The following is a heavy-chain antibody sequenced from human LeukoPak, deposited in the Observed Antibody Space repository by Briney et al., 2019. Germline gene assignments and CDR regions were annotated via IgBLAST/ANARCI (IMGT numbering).Heavy chain of an antibody. CDR2: ISGSGGST. CDR1: GFTFSTYA. J-gene: IGHJ4*01. Sequence: GGSLRLSCAASGFTFSTYAMSWVRQAPGKGLEWVSAISGSGGSTYYADSVKGRFTISRDNSKNTLYLQMNSLRAEDTAVYYCAKQEKTVTTVISAWSDYWGHGTLVTVSS. D-gene: IGHD4-17*01. CDR3: AKQEKTVTTVISAWSDY. V-gene: IGHV3-23*01.